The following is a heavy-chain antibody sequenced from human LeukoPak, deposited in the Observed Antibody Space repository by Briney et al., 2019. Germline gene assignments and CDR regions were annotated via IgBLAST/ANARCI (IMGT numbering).Heavy chain of an antibody. V-gene: IGHV3-21*04. CDR3: AKASRFGYSYGPREYFYYMDV. J-gene: IGHJ6*03. CDR1: GFTFSSYS. CDR2: ISTSSSYI. Sequence: GGSLRLSCAASGFTFSSYSMNWVRQAPGKGLEWVSSISTSSSYIYYADSVKGRFTISRDNSKNTLHLQMNTLRAEDTAVYYCAKASRFGYSYGPREYFYYMDVWGKGTTVTISS. D-gene: IGHD5-18*01.